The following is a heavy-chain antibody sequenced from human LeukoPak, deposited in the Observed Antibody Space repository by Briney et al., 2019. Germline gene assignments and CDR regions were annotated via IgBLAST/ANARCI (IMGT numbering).Heavy chain of an antibody. V-gene: IGHV1-2*02. CDR1: GYSFTDNF. Sequence: ASVKVSCKASGYSFTDNFVHWVRQAPGQGLEWMGWINPKSGGANYAQNFHGRVTMTIDMSTSTAYMDLTRVRSDDAAVYYCARALRTDILTLDYWGQGTLVTLSS. CDR2: INPKSGGA. CDR3: ARALRTDILTLDY. D-gene: IGHD3-9*01. J-gene: IGHJ4*02.